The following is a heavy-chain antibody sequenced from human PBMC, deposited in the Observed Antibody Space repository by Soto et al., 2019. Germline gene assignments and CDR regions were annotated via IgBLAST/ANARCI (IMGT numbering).Heavy chain of an antibody. CDR3: AKGPQSSGWYHRKYYYGMDV. D-gene: IGHD6-19*01. CDR2: ISYNGSNK. CDR1: GFTFSSYG. J-gene: IGHJ6*02. V-gene: IGHV3-30*18. Sequence: QVQLVESGGGVVQPGRSLRLSCAASGFTFSSYGMHWVRQAPGKGLEWVAVISYNGSNKYYADSVKGRFTISRDNSKNTLYLQMNSLRAEDTAVYYCAKGPQSSGWYHRKYYYGMDVWGQGTTVTVSS.